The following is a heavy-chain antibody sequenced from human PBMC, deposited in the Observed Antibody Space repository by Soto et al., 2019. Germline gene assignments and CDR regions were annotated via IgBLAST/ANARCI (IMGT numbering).Heavy chain of an antibody. CDR1: GGSVTSDEDY. Sequence: PSETLSLTCTVSGGSVTSDEDYWSWLRQSPGKGLEWIGYISNSGSTGYNPSLKTRLSMSVDRSKNQFTLRLTSVTAADTAVYFCATGSGSTYGYFDYWGQGTQVTVSS. J-gene: IGHJ4*02. V-gene: IGHV4-30-4*01. CDR3: ATGSGSTYGYFDY. CDR2: ISNSGST. D-gene: IGHD3-3*01.